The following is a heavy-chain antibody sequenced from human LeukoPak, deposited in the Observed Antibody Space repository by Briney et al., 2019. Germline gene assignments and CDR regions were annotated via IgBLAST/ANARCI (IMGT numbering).Heavy chain of an antibody. CDR3: ARLASDCSGGSCYGSWFDP. CDR1: GGSISSSSYY. CDR2: IYYSGST. Sequence: ASETLSLTCTVSGGSISSSSYYWSWIRQPPGKGLEWIGYIYYSGSTNYNPSLKSRVTISVATSKNQFSLKLSSVTAADTAVYYCARLASDCSGGSCYGSWFDPWGQGTLVTVSS. D-gene: IGHD2-15*01. J-gene: IGHJ5*02. V-gene: IGHV4-61*05.